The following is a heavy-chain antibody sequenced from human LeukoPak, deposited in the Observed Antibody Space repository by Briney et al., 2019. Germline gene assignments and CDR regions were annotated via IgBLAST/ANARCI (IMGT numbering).Heavy chain of an antibody. CDR2: ISAYSGNT. Sequence: ASVKVSCKASGYTFTSYGISWVRQAPGQGLEWMGWISAYSGNTNYAQKLQGRVTMTTDTSTSTAYMKLKSLRSDDTAVYYCARDDYGDYVGDYWGQGTLVTVSS. J-gene: IGHJ4*02. CDR3: ARDDYGDYVGDY. D-gene: IGHD4-17*01. CDR1: GYTFTSYG. V-gene: IGHV1-18*01.